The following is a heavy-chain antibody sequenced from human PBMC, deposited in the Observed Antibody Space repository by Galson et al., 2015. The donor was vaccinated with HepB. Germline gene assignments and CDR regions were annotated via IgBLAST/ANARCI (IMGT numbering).Heavy chain of an antibody. CDR2: IDPSDSYT. D-gene: IGHD3-22*01. Sequence: QSGAEVKKHGESLRISCKGSGYSFTSYWISWVRQMPGKGLEWMGRIDPSDSYTNYSPSFQGHVTISADKSISTAYLQWSSLKASDTAMYYCARVGYYDSSGYYSLDDAFDIWGQGTMVTVSS. V-gene: IGHV5-10-1*01. CDR3: ARVGYYDSSGYYSLDDAFDI. J-gene: IGHJ3*02. CDR1: GYSFTSYW.